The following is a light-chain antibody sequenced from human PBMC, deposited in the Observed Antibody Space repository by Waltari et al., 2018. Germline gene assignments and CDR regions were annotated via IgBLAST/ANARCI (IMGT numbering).Light chain of an antibody. CDR3: LQDYNYPWT. CDR2: AAS. Sequence: AIQMTQFQSSLSASIGDRVTITCRASQGIRSDLTWYQQKPGKAPKLLIYAASSLQSGVPSRFSGSGSGTDFTLTISNLQPEDFATYYCLQDYNYPWTFGQGTKVEIK. J-gene: IGKJ1*01. V-gene: IGKV1-6*01. CDR1: QGIRSD.